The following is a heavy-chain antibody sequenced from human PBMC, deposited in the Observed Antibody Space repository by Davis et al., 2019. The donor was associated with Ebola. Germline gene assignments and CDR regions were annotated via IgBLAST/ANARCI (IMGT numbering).Heavy chain of an antibody. CDR2: ISAYNGNT. J-gene: IGHJ4*02. D-gene: IGHD5-12*01. Sequence: AASVKVSCKASGYTFTSYGISWVRQAPGQGLEWMGWISAYNGNTNYVQKLQGRVTMTTDASTTTAYMELRSLRSDDTAVYYCARDQSRADLVDIVATSCYYWGQGTLVTVSS. V-gene: IGHV1-18*01. CDR1: GYTFTSYG. CDR3: ARDQSRADLVDIVATSCYY.